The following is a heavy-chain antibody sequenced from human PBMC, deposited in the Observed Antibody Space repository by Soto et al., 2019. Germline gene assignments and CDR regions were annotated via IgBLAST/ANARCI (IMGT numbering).Heavy chain of an antibody. Sequence: QVQLVQSGAEVKKPGASVKVSCKASGYTFTGYYMHWVRQAPGQGLEWMGWINPNSGGTNYAQKFQGWVTVTRDTSISTAYREVGRVRCDDTAVYYGAREGRGGHDAFDIWGQGTMVTVSS. J-gene: IGHJ3*02. V-gene: IGHV1-2*04. CDR3: AREGRGGHDAFDI. D-gene: IGHD3-10*01. CDR2: INPNSGGT. CDR1: GYTFTGYY.